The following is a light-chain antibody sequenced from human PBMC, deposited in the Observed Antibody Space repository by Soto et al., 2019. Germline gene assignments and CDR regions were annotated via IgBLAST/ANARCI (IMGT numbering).Light chain of an antibody. CDR3: QAYDYSLTASV. CDR2: GNR. CDR1: SSNLGAGYD. Sequence: QPVLTQPPSVSGAPGQRVTISCTGNSSNLGAGYDVHWYQQLPGAAPKLVIFGNRNRPSGIPERFSGSKSGTSASLATTGLQAEDEADYYCQAYDYSLTASVFGGGTKLTVL. J-gene: IGLJ3*02. V-gene: IGLV1-40*01.